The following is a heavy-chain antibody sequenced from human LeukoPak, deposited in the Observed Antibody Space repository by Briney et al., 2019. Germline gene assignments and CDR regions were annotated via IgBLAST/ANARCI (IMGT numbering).Heavy chain of an antibody. J-gene: IGHJ4*02. V-gene: IGHV4-59*08. D-gene: IGHD1/OR15-1a*01. CDR1: GGSISSYY. CDR2: IYYTEST. CDR3: ARQRVNKWNNLWSFDY. Sequence: ETLSLTCTVSGGSISSYYWSWIRQPPGKGLEWIGYIYYTESTNYSPSLKSPVTISLDTSKNQFSLKVSSMTAADTAVYYCARQRVNKWNNLWSFDYWGQATMATVSS.